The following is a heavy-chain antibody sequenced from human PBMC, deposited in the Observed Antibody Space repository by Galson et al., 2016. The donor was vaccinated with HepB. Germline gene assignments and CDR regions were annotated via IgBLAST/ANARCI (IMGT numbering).Heavy chain of an antibody. CDR2: IDPEGDT. CDR1: GFTFRNYD. Sequence: SLRLSCATSGFTFRNYDMHWVRQATGGGLEWVSGIDPEGDTYYAGSVKGRFTLSRQNASTSLSLQMTSLRAGDTAVYYCARGSSWSTVKYALDVWGKGTTVTVSS. J-gene: IGHJ6*04. CDR3: ARGSSWSTVKYALDV. D-gene: IGHD6-19*01. V-gene: IGHV3-13*01.